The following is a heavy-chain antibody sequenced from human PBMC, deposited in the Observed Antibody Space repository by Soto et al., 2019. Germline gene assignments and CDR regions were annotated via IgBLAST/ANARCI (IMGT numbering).Heavy chain of an antibody. CDR3: ARFGVSGTLEWLPFDY. V-gene: IGHV4-59*01. J-gene: IGHJ4*02. D-gene: IGHD3-3*01. CDR1: GGSISSYY. CDR2: IYYSGST. Sequence: SETLSLTCTVSGGSISSYYWSWIRQPPGKGLEWIGYIYYSGSTNYNPSLKSRVTISVDTSKNQFSLKLSSVTAADTAVYYCARFGVSGTLEWLPFDYWGQGTLVTVSS.